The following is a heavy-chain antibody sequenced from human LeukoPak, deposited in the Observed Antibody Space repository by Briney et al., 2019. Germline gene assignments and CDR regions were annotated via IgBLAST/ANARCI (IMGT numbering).Heavy chain of an antibody. V-gene: IGHV3-33*01. Sequence: GGSLRLSCAASGFTFSSYGMHWVRQAPGKGLEWVAVIWYDGSNKYYADSAKGRFTISRDNSKNTLYLQMNSLRAEDTAVYYCARDIGITMVRGARAGYFDYWGQGTLVTVSS. J-gene: IGHJ4*02. CDR2: IWYDGSNK. CDR3: ARDIGITMVRGARAGYFDY. D-gene: IGHD3-10*01. CDR1: GFTFSSYG.